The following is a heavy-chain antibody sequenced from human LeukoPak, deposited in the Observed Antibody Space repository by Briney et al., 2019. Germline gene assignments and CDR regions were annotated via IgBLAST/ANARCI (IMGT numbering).Heavy chain of an antibody. J-gene: IGHJ4*02. V-gene: IGHV3-23*01. Sequence: GASLRLSCAASGFTFSSYAMSWVRQAPGKGLKWVSAISNSGGSTFYADSVKGRFTISRDNSKNTLYLQMNSLRAEDTAVYYCARGEYQLPGDYWGQGTLVTVSS. CDR1: GFTFSSYA. CDR2: ISNSGGST. CDR3: ARGEYQLPGDY. D-gene: IGHD2-2*01.